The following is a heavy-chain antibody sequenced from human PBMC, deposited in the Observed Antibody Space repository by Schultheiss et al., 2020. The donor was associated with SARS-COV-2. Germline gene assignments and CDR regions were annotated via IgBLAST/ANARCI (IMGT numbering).Heavy chain of an antibody. Sequence: ASVKVSCKASGYSFTRYYMHWVRQAPGQGLEWMGIINPNSGGTNYAQKFQGWVTMTRDTSISTAYMELSRLRSDDTAVYYCARFRGVMYYFDYWGQGTLVTVSS. V-gene: IGHV1-2*04. D-gene: IGHD3-16*01. J-gene: IGHJ4*02. CDR1: GYSFTRYY. CDR3: ARFRGVMYYFDY. CDR2: INPNSGGT.